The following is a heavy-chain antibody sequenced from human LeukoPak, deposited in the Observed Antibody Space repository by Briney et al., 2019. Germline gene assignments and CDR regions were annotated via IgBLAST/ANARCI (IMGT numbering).Heavy chain of an antibody. CDR2: IYTAGST. D-gene: IGHD6-13*01. Sequence: PGGSLRLSCAASGFTVSGNYMSWVLQAPGKGLEWVSVIYTAGSTYNADSVKGRFTISRDKSKNTLYLQMNTLRAEDTAVYFCAGGNSWPGLSYWGQGTLLTVSS. V-gene: IGHV3-53*01. CDR3: AGGNSWPGLSY. CDR1: GFTVSGNY. J-gene: IGHJ4*02.